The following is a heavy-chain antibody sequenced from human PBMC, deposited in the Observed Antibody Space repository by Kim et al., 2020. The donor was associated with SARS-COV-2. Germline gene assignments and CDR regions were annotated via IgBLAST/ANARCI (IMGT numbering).Heavy chain of an antibody. D-gene: IGHD3-9*01. CDR3: ARGVADVLRYFDWLLYYFDY. CDR1: GGSISSYY. V-gene: IGHV4-59*13. Sequence: SETLSLTCTVSGGSISSYYWSWIRQPPGKGLEWIGYIYYSGSTNYNPSLKSRVTISVDTSKNQFSLKLSSVTAADTAVYYCARGVADVLRYFDWLLYYFDYWGQGTLVTVSS. J-gene: IGHJ4*02. CDR2: IYYSGST.